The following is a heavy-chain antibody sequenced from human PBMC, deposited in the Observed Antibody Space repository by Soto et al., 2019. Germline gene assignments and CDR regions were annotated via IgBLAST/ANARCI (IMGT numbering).Heavy chain of an antibody. D-gene: IGHD2-15*01. V-gene: IGHV1-8*01. J-gene: IGHJ4*02. CDR3: ATALLGYCSGGSCYSDY. Sequence: QVQLVQSGAEVKKPGASVKVSCKASGYTFTSYDINWVRQATGQGLEWMGWMNPNSGNTGYAQKFQGRVTMTRNTDISTAYIELSSLRSEDTAVYYCATALLGYCSGGSCYSDYWGQGTLVTVSS. CDR2: MNPNSGNT. CDR1: GYTFTSYD.